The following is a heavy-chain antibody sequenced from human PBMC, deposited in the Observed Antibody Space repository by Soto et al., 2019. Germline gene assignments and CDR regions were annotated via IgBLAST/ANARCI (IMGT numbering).Heavy chain of an antibody. J-gene: IGHJ6*02. CDR1: GGTFSSYA. D-gene: IGHD2-2*01. Sequence: QVQLVQSGAEVKKPGSSVKVSCKAAGGTFSSYAISWVRQAPGQGLEWMGGIIPISETTNYAQKFQGRVTITAEEYKSTAYRELSSLRSEDTAVYYCARSQGSSTSLEIYYYYYYGMDVWGQGTTVTVSS. V-gene: IGHV1-69*01. CDR2: IIPISETT. CDR3: ARSQGSSTSLEIYYYYYYGMDV.